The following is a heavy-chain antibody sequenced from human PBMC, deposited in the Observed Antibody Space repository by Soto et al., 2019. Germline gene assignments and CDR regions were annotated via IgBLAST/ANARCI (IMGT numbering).Heavy chain of an antibody. CDR1: GYTISGDG. CDR2: ISAYNGNT. D-gene: IGHD3-3*01. Sequence: ASVKGACKSSGYTISGDGSSWRRQTQGQGLEWMGWISAYNGNTNYAQKLQGRVTMTTDTSTSTAYMELRSLRSDDTAVYYCARVLGDFWSGFNWFDPWGQGTLVTVSS. J-gene: IGHJ5*02. CDR3: ARVLGDFWSGFNWFDP. V-gene: IGHV1-18*01.